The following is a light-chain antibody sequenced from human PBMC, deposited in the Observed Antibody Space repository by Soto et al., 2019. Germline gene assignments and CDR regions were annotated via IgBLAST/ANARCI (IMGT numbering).Light chain of an antibody. V-gene: IGKV3-20*01. CDR1: QSVSSSY. CDR2: GAS. Sequence: EIVLTQSPGTLSLSPGERATLSCRASQSVSSSYLAWYQQKPGQPPRLLIYGASTRATGTPDRFSGSGSGTGFTLTISRLEPEDFAVYYCQQYGNSLFTFDPGTKVDI. CDR3: QQYGNSLFT. J-gene: IGKJ3*01.